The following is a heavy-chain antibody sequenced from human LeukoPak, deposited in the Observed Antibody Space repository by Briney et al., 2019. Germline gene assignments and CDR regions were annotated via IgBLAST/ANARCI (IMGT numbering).Heavy chain of an antibody. Sequence: GGSLRLSCAASGFTFSSYAMSWVRQAPGKGLEWVSAISGSGGSTYYADSVKGRFTISRDNSKNTLYLQMNSLRAEDTAVYYCAKASDAYYYGSGSYLLPFDYWGQGTLVTVSS. CDR2: ISGSGGST. CDR1: GFTFSSYA. V-gene: IGHV3-23*01. J-gene: IGHJ4*02. CDR3: AKASDAYYYGSGSYLLPFDY. D-gene: IGHD3-10*01.